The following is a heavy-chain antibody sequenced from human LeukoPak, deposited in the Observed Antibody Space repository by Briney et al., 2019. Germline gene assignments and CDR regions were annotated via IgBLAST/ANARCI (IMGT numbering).Heavy chain of an antibody. J-gene: IGHJ4*02. V-gene: IGHV3-23*01. CDR1: GFTFSNYA. D-gene: IGHD3-10*01. CDR2: IFGAGKNTT. CDR3: AKRNTMVRGGPCFDY. Sequence: PGGSLRLSCEASGFTFSNYAMNWVRQAPGKGLEWVSIIFGAGKNTTYYADSVKGRFTVSRDNSKNTLYLQMTSLRPEDTAIYYCAKRNTMVRGGPCFDYWGRGILVTVSS.